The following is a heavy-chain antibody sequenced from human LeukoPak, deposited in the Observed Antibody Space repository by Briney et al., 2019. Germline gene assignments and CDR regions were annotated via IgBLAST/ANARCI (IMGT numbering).Heavy chain of an antibody. CDR2: ISGSGDST. J-gene: IGHJ4*02. D-gene: IGHD1-1*01. CDR3: AKSPENDLYYFDY. CDR1: GFTFSSYA. V-gene: IGHV3-23*01. Sequence: GGSLRLSCAASGFTFSSYAMSWVRQAPGKGLEWVSGISGSGDSTYYADPVQGRFTISRDNSKNTLYLPMNSLRAEDTAVYYCAKSPENDLYYFDYWGQGTLVIVSS.